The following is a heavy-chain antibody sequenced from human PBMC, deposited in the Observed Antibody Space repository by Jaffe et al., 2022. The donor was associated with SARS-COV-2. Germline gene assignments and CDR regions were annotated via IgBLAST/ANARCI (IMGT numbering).Heavy chain of an antibody. Sequence: EVQLLESGGGLVQPGGSLRLSCAASGITLSSYAMSWVRQAPGKGLEWVSAISGSGGNTYYTASVKGRFTISTDNSKNTLYLLMNSLRAEDTAVYYCAKDLDIVPVSAAHRANYAMDVWGQGTTVTVSS. CDR2: ISGSGGNT. D-gene: IGHD2-2*01. CDR1: GITLSSYA. CDR3: AKDLDIVPVSAAHRANYAMDV. V-gene: IGHV3-23*01. J-gene: IGHJ6*02.